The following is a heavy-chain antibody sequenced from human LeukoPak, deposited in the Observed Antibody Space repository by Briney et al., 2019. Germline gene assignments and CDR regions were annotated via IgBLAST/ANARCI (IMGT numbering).Heavy chain of an antibody. J-gene: IGHJ5*02. D-gene: IGHD6-19*01. CDR1: RYTLTNYG. CDR3: AGDYLYRGGTDGFDL. V-gene: IGHV1-18*04. CDR2: ISGYNVNT. Sequence: ASVKVSCKASRYTLTNYGISRVRQAPGPRLEWMGWISGYNVNTNYVQKLQGRVTMTTDTSTSTAYMELRSLRSGDAAVYYCAGDYLYRGGTDGFDLWGQGTLVTVSS.